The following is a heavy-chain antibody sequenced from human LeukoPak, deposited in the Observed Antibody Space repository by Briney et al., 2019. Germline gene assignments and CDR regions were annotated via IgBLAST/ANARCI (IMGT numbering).Heavy chain of an antibody. Sequence: EASVKVSCKASGGTFSSYAISWVRQAPGQGPEWMGGIIPIFGTANYAQKFQGRITITADESTSTAYMELSSLRSEDTAVYYCARGQSGSFYRYAFDIWGQGTMVTVSS. V-gene: IGHV1-69*13. CDR2: IIPIFGTA. J-gene: IGHJ3*02. CDR3: ARGQSGSFYRYAFDI. D-gene: IGHD1-26*01. CDR1: GGTFSSYA.